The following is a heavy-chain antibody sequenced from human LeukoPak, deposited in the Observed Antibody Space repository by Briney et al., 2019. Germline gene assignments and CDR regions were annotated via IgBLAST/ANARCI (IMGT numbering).Heavy chain of an antibody. V-gene: IGHV4-38-2*02. CDR3: ASLRFGDSYFDF. CDR2: IYQSGHA. Sequence: SETLSLTCKVSNYSVRSDLHWSWIRQSPGRGLEWIVSIYQSGHAYYSPSLKSRVLISFGTSKKELSLKINSVTATDTALYYCASLRFGDSYFDFWGQGTQVTVSS. CDR1: NYSVRSDLH. D-gene: IGHD3-10*01. J-gene: IGHJ4*02.